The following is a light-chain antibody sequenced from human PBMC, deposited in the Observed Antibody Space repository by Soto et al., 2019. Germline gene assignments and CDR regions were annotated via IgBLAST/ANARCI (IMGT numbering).Light chain of an antibody. CDR3: QQSYNTPRT. Sequence: EIVMTQSPATLSVSPGERATLSCRASQSVSSNLAWYQQKPGQAPRLLIYGASTRATGIPARFSGSRSGTDFTLTISDLQPEDFATYYCQQSYNTPRTFGQGTKVDIK. CDR2: GAS. J-gene: IGKJ1*01. V-gene: IGKV3D-15*01. CDR1: QSVSSN.